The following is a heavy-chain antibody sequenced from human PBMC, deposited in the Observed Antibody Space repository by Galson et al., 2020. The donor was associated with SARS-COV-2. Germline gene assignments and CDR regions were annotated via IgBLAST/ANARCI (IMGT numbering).Heavy chain of an antibody. CDR1: GFTFGPYA. Sequence: GGPLRLSCSASGFTFGPYAMNWVRQAPGKGLEWVASIFGRGAGIDYADSVKGRFTISRDNPKNTLFLQMNSLRVEDTAVYYCAKDRIQDGKWEIDNWGQGTLVTVSS. CDR3: AKDRIQDGKWEIDN. V-gene: IGHV3-23*01. CDR2: IFGRGAGI. D-gene: IGHD1-26*01. J-gene: IGHJ4*02.